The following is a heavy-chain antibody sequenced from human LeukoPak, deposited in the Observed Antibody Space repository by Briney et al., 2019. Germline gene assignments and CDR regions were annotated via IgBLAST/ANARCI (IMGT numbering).Heavy chain of an antibody. CDR3: ARGGSRFDP. Sequence: PSQTLSLTCTVSGGSISNGNYYWTWIRQSPGKGLECIGYIHHSGSTNYNPSLKSRVTISVDTSKNQFSLKLSSVTAADTAVYYCARGGSRFDPWGQGTLVTVSS. V-gene: IGHV4-30-2*06. CDR1: GGSISNGNYY. D-gene: IGHD2-15*01. J-gene: IGHJ5*02. CDR2: IHHSGST.